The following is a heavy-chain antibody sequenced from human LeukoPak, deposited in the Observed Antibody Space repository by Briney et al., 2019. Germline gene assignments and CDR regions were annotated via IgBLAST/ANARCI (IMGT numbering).Heavy chain of an antibody. CDR3: ARDRSMVRGVGYYGMDV. J-gene: IGHJ6*02. Sequence: ASVKVSCKASGYTFTSYGISWVRQAPGQGLEWMGWISAYNGNTNYAQKLQGRVTMTTDTSTSTAYMELRSLRSDDTAVYYCARDRSMVRGVGYYGMDVWGQGTTVTVSS. D-gene: IGHD3-10*01. V-gene: IGHV1-18*01. CDR2: ISAYNGNT. CDR1: GYTFTSYG.